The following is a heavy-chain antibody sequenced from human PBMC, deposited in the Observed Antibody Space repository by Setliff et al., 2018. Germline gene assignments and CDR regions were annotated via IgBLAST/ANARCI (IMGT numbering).Heavy chain of an antibody. CDR2: ISYDGSNK. CDR1: GFTFSSYA. D-gene: IGHD3-16*01. J-gene: IGHJ4*02. Sequence: LRLSCAASGFTFSSYAMHWVRQAPGKGLEWVAVISYDGSNKYYADSVKGRFTISRDNAKNSLFLQMNSLRAEDTAVYYCARDGGEYWGQGTLVTVSS. V-gene: IGHV3-30*04. CDR3: ARDGGEY.